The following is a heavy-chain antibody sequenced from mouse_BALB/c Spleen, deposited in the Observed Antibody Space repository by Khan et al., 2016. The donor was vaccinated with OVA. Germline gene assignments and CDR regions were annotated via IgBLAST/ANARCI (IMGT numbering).Heavy chain of an antibody. CDR3: ARADYRYGGYYAMDY. V-gene: IGHV2-6-4*01. J-gene: IGHJ4*01. CDR2: IWGGGGT. D-gene: IGHD2-14*01. Sequence: VQLQESGPGLVAPSQSLSITCTVSGFSLSRYNIHWVRQPPGKGLEWLGMIWGGGGTDYNSTLKSRLSISKDNSTSQVFLKMNSLQTDDSAMYXCARADYRYGGYYAMDYWGQGTSVTVSS. CDR1: GFSLSRYN.